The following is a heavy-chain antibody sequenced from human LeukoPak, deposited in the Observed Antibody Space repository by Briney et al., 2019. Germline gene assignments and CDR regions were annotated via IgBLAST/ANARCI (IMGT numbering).Heavy chain of an antibody. D-gene: IGHD6-6*01. CDR3: AGHGSSSG. J-gene: IGHJ4*02. Sequence: GKSLRLSCAASGFIFSNYGMHWVRQAPGKGLEWVAVVSYDGSNKYYADSVKGRFTISRDNSKNTLYLQMNSLRAEDTAVYYCAGHGSSSGWGQGTLVTVSS. V-gene: IGHV3-30*03. CDR1: GFIFSNYG. CDR2: VSYDGSNK.